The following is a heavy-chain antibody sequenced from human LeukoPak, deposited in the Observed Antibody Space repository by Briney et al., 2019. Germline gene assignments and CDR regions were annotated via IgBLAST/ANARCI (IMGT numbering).Heavy chain of an antibody. CDR1: GDRVSSNIAT. J-gene: IGHJ3*02. V-gene: IGHV6-1*01. D-gene: IGHD3-22*01. Sequence: SQTLSLIFAISGDRVSSNIATWNWIRQSPSRGLEWLGRTFYRSKWYSGYAVSVKSRITINPDTSKNQFSLHLNSVTPEDTAVYYCASAPADTSGHLDAFAIWGQGTMVTVSS. CDR3: ASAPADTSGHLDAFAI. CDR2: TFYRSKWYS.